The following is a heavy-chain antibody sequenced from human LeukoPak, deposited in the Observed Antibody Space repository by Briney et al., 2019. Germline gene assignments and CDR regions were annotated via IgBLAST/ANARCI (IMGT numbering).Heavy chain of an antibody. D-gene: IGHD3-10*01. J-gene: IGHJ4*02. CDR2: INHSGST. CDR3: AREKGRITMVRGVRVFDY. Sequence: PSETLSLTCAVYGGSFSGYYWSWIRQPPGKGLEWFGEINHSGSTNYNPSLKSRVTISVDTSKNQFSLKLSSVTAADTAVYYCAREKGRITMVRGVRVFDYWGQGTLVTVSS. CDR1: GGSFSGYY. V-gene: IGHV4-34*01.